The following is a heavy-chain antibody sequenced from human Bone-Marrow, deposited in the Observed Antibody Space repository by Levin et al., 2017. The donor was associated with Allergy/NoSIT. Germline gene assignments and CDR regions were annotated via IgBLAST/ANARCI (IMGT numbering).Heavy chain of an antibody. CDR2: LSDTGDET. D-gene: IGHD3-16*01. Sequence: PSGGSLRLSCVASGFTFSQFDMSWVRRTPGKGLEWVAALSDTGDETFHADFVKGRFTISRDNSKNTLYLDMTGLRAEDTAIYYCARDIQEPRRGTVGMDVWGRGTTVTVSS. V-gene: IGHV3-23*01. CDR1: GFTFSQFD. CDR3: ARDIQEPRRGTVGMDV. J-gene: IGHJ6*02.